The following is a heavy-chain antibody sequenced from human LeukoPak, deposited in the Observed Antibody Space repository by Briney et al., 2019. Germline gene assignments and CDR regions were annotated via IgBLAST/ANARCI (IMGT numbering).Heavy chain of an antibody. Sequence: SETLSLTCSISGGSISSGEYFWSWIRQPPGKGLEWIGYIYYSGTTYYNPSLKSRVTMSVDTSKNQFSLKLTSVTAADTAVYYCARDASGYAADYWGQGTLATVSS. CDR1: GGSISSGEYF. CDR2: IYYSGTT. D-gene: IGHD3-22*01. CDR3: ARDASGYAADY. V-gene: IGHV4-30-4*01. J-gene: IGHJ4*02.